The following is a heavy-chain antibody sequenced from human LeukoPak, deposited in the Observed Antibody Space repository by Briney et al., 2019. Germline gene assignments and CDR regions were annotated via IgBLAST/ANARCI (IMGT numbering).Heavy chain of an antibody. CDR1: GFTFSSYW. D-gene: IGHD6-6*01. Sequence: GGSLRLSCAASGFTFSSYWMHWVRQAPGKGLVWVSRIKSDGSSTSYADSVKGRFTISRDNAKNSLYLQMNSLRAEDTAVYYCAREEYSSSVIDYWGQGTLVTVSS. CDR3: AREEYSSSVIDY. CDR2: IKSDGSST. V-gene: IGHV3-74*01. J-gene: IGHJ4*02.